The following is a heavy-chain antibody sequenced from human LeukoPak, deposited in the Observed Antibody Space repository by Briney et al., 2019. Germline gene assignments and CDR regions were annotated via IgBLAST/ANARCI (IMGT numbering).Heavy chain of an antibody. CDR2: IYYSGST. CDR3: ASQGSYHNPDFDY. CDR1: GGPINSSSYY. J-gene: IGHJ4*02. D-gene: IGHD3-10*01. Sequence: PSETLALTCTVSGGPINSSSYYWLWIRQPPGKGLDWTGSIYYSGSTYYNPSLKSRVTISVDTSKNQFSLKLSSVTAADTAVYYCASQGSYHNPDFDYWGQGTLVTVSS. V-gene: IGHV4-39*01.